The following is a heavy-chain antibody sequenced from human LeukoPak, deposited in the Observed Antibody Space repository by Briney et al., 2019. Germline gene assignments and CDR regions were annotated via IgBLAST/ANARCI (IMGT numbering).Heavy chain of an antibody. V-gene: IGHV4-59*01. D-gene: IGHD6-6*01. Sequence: PSETLSLTCTVSGGSISSYYWSWFRQPPGKGLEWIGYIYYSGSTNYNPSLKSRVTISVDTSKNQFSLKLSSVTAADTAVYYCARGSSLGWFDPWGQGTLVTVSS. CDR3: ARGSSLGWFDP. CDR1: GGSISSYY. CDR2: IYYSGST. J-gene: IGHJ5*02.